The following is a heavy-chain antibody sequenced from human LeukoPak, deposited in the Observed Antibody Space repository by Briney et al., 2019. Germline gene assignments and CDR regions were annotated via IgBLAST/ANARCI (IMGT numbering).Heavy chain of an antibody. D-gene: IGHD3-3*01. J-gene: IGHJ4*02. V-gene: IGHV3-23*01. CDR3: AKDYDFWSGYWHIPGYFDY. CDR1: GFTFSSYA. Sequence: GGSLRLSCAASGFTFSSYAMSWVRQAPGKGLEWVSAISGSGGSTYYADSVKGRFTISIDNSKNTLYLQMNSLRAADTPIYYCAKDYDFWSGYWHIPGYFDYWGQGTLVTVSS. CDR2: ISGSGGST.